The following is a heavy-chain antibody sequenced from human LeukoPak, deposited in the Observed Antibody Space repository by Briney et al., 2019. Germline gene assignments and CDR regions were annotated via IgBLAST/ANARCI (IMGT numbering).Heavy chain of an antibody. CDR2: ITSSSSTI. CDR1: GFTFNSYS. D-gene: IGHD1-1*01. CDR3: ARILTTGTTVSY. Sequence: GGSLRLSCAASGFTFNSYSMNWVRQAPGKGLEWVSYITSSSSTIYYADSVKGRFTISRDNAKNSLYLQMNSLRVEDTAVYYCARILTTGTTVSYWGQGILVTVSS. V-gene: IGHV3-48*01. J-gene: IGHJ4*02.